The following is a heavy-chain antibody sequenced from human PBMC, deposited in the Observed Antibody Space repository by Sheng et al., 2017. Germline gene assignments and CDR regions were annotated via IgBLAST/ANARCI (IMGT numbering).Heavy chain of an antibody. CDR1: GYTFTDFY. CDR3: ARTIPFDH. Sequence: QEQLVQSGAEVKKPRASVKVSCKASGYTFTDFYMHWVRQAPGQGLEWMGWIHPNSGATNYAQKFQGRVTLTTDTSISTTYMELSRLRFDDTAIYYCARTIPFDHWGQGTLVTV. J-gene: IGHJ4*02. D-gene: IGHD2-2*02. CDR2: IHPNSGAT. V-gene: IGHV1-2*02.